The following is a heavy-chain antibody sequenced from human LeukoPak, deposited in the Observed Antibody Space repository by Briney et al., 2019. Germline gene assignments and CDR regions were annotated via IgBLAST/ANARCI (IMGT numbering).Heavy chain of an antibody. D-gene: IGHD2-8*01. Sequence: SQTLSLTCTVCGGSISSGSYYWSWIRQPAGKGLEWIGRIYTSGSTNYNPSLKGRVTISVDTSKNQFSLKLSSVTAADTAVYYCAREYEYYFDYWGQGTLVTVAS. V-gene: IGHV4-61*02. J-gene: IGHJ4*02. CDR1: GGSISSGSYY. CDR2: IYTSGST. CDR3: AREYEYYFDY.